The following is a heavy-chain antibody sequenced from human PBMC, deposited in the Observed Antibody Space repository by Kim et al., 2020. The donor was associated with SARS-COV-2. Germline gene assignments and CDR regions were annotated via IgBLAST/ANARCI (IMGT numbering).Heavy chain of an antibody. Sequence: ASVKVSCKASGYTFTSYAMHWVRQAPGQRLEWMGWINAGNGNTKYSQKFQSRVTITRDTSASTAYMELSSLRSEDTAVYYCARDLFGRTQSGTKKHYWGQGTLVTVSS. V-gene: IGHV1-3*01. CDR3: ARDLFGRTQSGTKKHY. J-gene: IGHJ4*02. CDR2: INAGNGNT. D-gene: IGHD3-3*01. CDR1: GYTFTSYA.